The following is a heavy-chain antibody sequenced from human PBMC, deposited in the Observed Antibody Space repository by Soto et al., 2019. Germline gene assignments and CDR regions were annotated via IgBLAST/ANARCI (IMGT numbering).Heavy chain of an antibody. CDR2: ISAYNGNT. J-gene: IGHJ4*02. D-gene: IGHD6-19*01. Sequence: GASVEVSCKASGYTFTSYGISWVRQAPGQGLEWMGWISAYNGNTNYAQKLQGRVTMTTDTSTSTTYMELRSLRSDDTAVYYCARGEDHIAVAGTCDYWGQGTLVPVSP. V-gene: IGHV1-18*01. CDR3: ARGEDHIAVAGTCDY. CDR1: GYTFTSYG.